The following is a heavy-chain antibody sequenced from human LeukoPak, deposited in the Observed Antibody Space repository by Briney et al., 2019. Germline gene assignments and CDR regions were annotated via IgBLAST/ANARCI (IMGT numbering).Heavy chain of an antibody. D-gene: IGHD6-19*01. V-gene: IGHV3-48*04. Sequence: GGSLRLSCAASGFRFSDYNMNWVRQVPGKGLEWVSYIQSVSLTIYYLDSVKGRFTISRDNAKNSLFLQMNSLRVEDTAVYYCARGLYRYSSGWHFDYWGQGILVTVSS. J-gene: IGHJ4*02. CDR1: GFRFSDYN. CDR2: IQSVSLTI. CDR3: ARGLYRYSSGWHFDY.